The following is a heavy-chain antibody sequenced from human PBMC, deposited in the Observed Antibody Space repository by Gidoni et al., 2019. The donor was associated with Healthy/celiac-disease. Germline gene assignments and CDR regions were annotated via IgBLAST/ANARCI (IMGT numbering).Heavy chain of an antibody. CDR3: ARKEQWLVLNWFDP. CDR1: GYTFTGYY. CDR2: INPNSGGT. D-gene: IGHD6-19*01. J-gene: IGHJ5*02. Sequence: QVQLVQSGAEVKKPGASVTVSCQASGYTFTGYYMHWVRQAPGQGLEWMGWINPNSGGTNYAQKFQGRVTMTRDTSISTAYMELSRLRSDDTAVYYCARKEQWLVLNWFDPWGQGTLVTVSS. V-gene: IGHV1-2*02.